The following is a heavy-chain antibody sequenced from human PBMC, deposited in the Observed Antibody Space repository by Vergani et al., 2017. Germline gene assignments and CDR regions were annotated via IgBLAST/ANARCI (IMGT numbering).Heavy chain of an antibody. CDR2: IYWNDDQ. CDR1: GFSLNTRGVS. Sequence: QITLKESGPTLVKPTQTLTLTCTFSGFSLNTRGVSVAWIRQPPGKALDWLALIYWNDDQHYSPSLNNRVTITKDTSKNQVVLTMTNMDYVDTGTYYCVYRKTEYGTPGCFYPFYYYCDMDVSGKGATLAVSS. J-gene: IGHJ6*03. V-gene: IGHV2-5*04. D-gene: IGHD1-7*01. CDR3: VYRKTEYGTPGCFYPFYYYCDMDV.